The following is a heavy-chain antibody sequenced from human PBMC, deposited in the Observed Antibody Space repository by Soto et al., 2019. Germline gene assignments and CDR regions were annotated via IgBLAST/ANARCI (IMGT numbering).Heavy chain of an antibody. Sequence: EVPLVESGGGLVKPGGSLRLSCAASGFTFSNAWMSWVRQAPGKGLEWVGRIKSKTDGGTTDYAAPVKGRFTISRDESKNTLYLQMNSLKTEDTAVYYCTTQYSSGWYVAFDIWGQGTMVTVSS. CDR2: IKSKTDGGTT. CDR1: GFTFSNAW. V-gene: IGHV3-15*01. D-gene: IGHD6-19*01. CDR3: TTQYSSGWYVAFDI. J-gene: IGHJ3*02.